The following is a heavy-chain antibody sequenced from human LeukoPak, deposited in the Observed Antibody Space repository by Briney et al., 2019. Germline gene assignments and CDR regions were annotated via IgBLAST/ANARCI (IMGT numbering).Heavy chain of an antibody. V-gene: IGHV4-59*12. CDR3: ARILPYDFWSGYYSYDAFDI. CDR2: IYYSGST. D-gene: IGHD3-3*01. J-gene: IGHJ3*02. CDR1: GGSISSYY. Sequence: SETLSLTCTVSGGSISSYYWSWIRQPPGKGLEWIGYIYYSGSTNYNPSLKSRVTMSVDTSKNQFSLKLSSVTAADTAVYYCARILPYDFWSGYYSYDAFDIWGQGTMVTISS.